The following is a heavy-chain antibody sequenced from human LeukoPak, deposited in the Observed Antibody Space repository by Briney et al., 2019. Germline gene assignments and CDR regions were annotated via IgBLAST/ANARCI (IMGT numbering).Heavy chain of an antibody. CDR3: ASGSSGYDP. D-gene: IGHD5-12*01. CDR1: GGSISNYY. V-gene: IGHV4-4*07. Sequence: SETLSLTRTVSGGSISNYYWSWIRQPAGRGLEWIGRIYSSGTTIYNPSLKSRVTMSVDTSKNQFSLKLSSVTAADTAVYFCASGSSGYDPWGQGTLVTVSS. J-gene: IGHJ5*02. CDR2: IYSSGTT.